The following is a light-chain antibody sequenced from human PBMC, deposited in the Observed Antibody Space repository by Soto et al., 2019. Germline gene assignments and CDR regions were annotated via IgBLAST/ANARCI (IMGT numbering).Light chain of an antibody. CDR3: QQYNNWPRT. V-gene: IGKV3-15*01. CDR1: QSVGSD. CDR2: GAS. Sequence: DIVMTQSPGSLSVSPGERVTLSCRASQSVGSDLAWYQQKPGQAPRLLSYGASTRATGIPARFSGSGSGTEFTLTISSLQSEDFAVYYCQQYNNWPRTFGQGTRLEI. J-gene: IGKJ5*01.